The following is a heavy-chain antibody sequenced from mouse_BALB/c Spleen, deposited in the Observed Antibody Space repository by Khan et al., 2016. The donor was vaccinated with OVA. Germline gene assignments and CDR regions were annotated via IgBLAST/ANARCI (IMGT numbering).Heavy chain of an antibody. J-gene: IGHJ3*01. V-gene: IGHV3-2*02. CDR3: TGERAY. Sequence: EVQLQESGPGLVKPSQSLSLTCTVTGYSITSDYAWNWIRQFPENKLEWMGYISYSGSTSYNPSLKSRISITRDTSKNQFFLQLNSVTTEDTATYYCTGERAYWGQGTLVTVSA. CDR1: GYSITSDYA. CDR2: ISYSGST.